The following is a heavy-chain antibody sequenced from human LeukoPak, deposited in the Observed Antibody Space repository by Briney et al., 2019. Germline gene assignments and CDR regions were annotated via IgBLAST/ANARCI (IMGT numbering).Heavy chain of an antibody. CDR1: GGSISSYY. J-gene: IGHJ6*03. D-gene: IGHD2-2*01. V-gene: IGHV4-59*01. Sequence: PSETLSLTCTVSGGSISSYYWSWLRQPPGKGLEWIGYIYYSWSTNYNPSLKSRVTISVDTSKNQFSLKLSSVTAADTAVYYCASNRRYCSSTSCYYYYMDVWGKGTTVTVSS. CDR2: IYYSWST. CDR3: ASNRRYCSSTSCYYYYMDV.